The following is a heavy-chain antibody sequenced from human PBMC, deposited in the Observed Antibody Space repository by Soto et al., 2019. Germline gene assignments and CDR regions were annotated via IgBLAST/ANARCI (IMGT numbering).Heavy chain of an antibody. CDR2: IKSKTDGGTT. D-gene: IGHD4-4*01. CDR1: GFTFSNAW. CDR3: TTGPAVTTIRIGGMDV. V-gene: IGHV3-15*01. J-gene: IGHJ6*02. Sequence: EVQLVESGGGLVKPGGSLRLSCAASGFTFSNAWMSWVRQAPGKGLEWVGRIKSKTDGGTTDYAAPVKGRFTISRDDSKNTLYLQMNSLKTEDTAVYYGTTGPAVTTIRIGGMDVWGQGTTVTVS.